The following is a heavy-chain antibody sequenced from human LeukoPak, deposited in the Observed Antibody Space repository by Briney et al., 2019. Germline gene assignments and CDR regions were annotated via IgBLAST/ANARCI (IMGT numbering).Heavy chain of an antibody. CDR1: GFTFSSYA. CDR2: ISGSGGST. D-gene: IGHD1-26*01. CDR3: ANLRWPGIVGATDPLFHH. Sequence: GGSLRLSCAASGFTFSSYAMSWVRQAPGKGLEWVSAISGSGGSTYYADSVKGRFTISRDNSKNTLYLQMNSLRAEDTAVYYCANLRWPGIVGATDPLFHHGGQGTLVTVSS. J-gene: IGHJ4*02. V-gene: IGHV3-23*01.